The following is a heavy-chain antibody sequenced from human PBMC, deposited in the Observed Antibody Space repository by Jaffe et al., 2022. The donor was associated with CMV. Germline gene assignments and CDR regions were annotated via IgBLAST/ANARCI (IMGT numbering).Heavy chain of an antibody. V-gene: IGHV4-34*01. CDR2: INHSGST. D-gene: IGHD6-6*01. Sequence: QVQLQQWGAGLLKPSETLSLTCAVYGGSFSGYYWSWIRQPPGKGLEWIGEINHSGSTNYNPSLKSRVTISVDTSKNQFSLKLSSVTAADTAVYYCARGRQLVFSRPQFLGMDVWGQGTTVTVSS. J-gene: IGHJ6*02. CDR3: ARGRQLVFSRPQFLGMDV. CDR1: GGSFSGYY.